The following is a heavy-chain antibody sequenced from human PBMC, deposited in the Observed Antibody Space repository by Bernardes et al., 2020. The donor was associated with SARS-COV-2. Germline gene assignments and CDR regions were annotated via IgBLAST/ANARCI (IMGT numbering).Heavy chain of an antibody. CDR2: IYWDDDK. J-gene: IGHJ5*02. D-gene: IGHD3-22*01. Sequence: SGPTLVKLTQTLTLTCTFSGFSLSTAGVGVAWIRQPPGKALEWLALIYWDDDKRYSPSLKSRLTITKDTSKNQVVLTMTNMDPVDTATYYCAHKVGWGTMIVGNWFDPWGQGTLVTVSS. CDR3: AHKVGWGTMIVGNWFDP. CDR1: GFSLSTAGVG. V-gene: IGHV2-5*02.